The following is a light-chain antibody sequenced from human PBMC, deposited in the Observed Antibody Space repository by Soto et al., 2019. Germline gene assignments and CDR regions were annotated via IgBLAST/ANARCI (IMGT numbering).Light chain of an antibody. CDR1: SSNIGAGYD. CDR3: QSCDSSLCGSWV. CDR2: SNN. Sequence: QPVLTQPPSVSGAPGQRVTISCSGSSSNIGAGYDVHWYQPLPGTAPKLLISSNNIRPSGVPDRFSGSKSGTAASLAITGLQSEGEADYDCQSCDSSLCGSWVFGGGTKLTVL. J-gene: IGLJ3*02. V-gene: IGLV1-40*01.